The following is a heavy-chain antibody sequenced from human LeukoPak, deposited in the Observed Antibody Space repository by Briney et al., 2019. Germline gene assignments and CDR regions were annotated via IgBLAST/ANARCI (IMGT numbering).Heavy chain of an antibody. V-gene: IGHV3-48*04. CDR2: ISSRSSTI. Sequence: GGSLRLSCAASGFTFSSYSMNWVRQAPGKGLEWVSYISSRSSTIYYADSVKGRFTISRDNATNSLYLQMNSLRAEDTAVYYCARGGGYGSSWSYWGQGTLVTVSS. D-gene: IGHD6-13*01. CDR3: ARGGGYGSSWSY. CDR1: GFTFSSYS. J-gene: IGHJ4*02.